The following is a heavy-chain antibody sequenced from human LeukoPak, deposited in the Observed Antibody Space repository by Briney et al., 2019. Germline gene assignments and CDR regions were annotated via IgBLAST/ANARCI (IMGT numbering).Heavy chain of an antibody. CDR3: ARESPAFDY. CDR1: GFTFSNFA. CDR2: ISSSGSTT. J-gene: IGHJ4*02. Sequence: GGSLRLSCVDSGFTFSNFAMSWVRQAPGKGLEWVSTISSSGSTTYYVDSVKGRFTISRDNSRNTLYLQMNSLRGEDTAVYYCARESPAFDYWGQGTLVTVS. V-gene: IGHV3-23*01.